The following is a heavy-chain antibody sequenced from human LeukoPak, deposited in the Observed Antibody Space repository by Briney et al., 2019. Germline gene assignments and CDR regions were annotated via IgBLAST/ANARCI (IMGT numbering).Heavy chain of an antibody. CDR1: GGSISSSSYY. CDR2: IYYSGST. Sequence: PSETLSLTCTVSGGSISSSSYYWGWIRQPPGKGLEWIGGIYYSGSTYYNPSLKSRVTISVDTSKNQFSLKLSSVTAADTAVYYCARHFFGVDRNWFDPWGQGTLVTVSS. D-gene: IGHD3-3*01. J-gene: IGHJ5*02. V-gene: IGHV4-39*01. CDR3: ARHFFGVDRNWFDP.